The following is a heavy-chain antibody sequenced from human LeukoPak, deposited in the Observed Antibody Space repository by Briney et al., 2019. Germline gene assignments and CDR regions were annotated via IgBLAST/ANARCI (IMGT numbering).Heavy chain of an antibody. J-gene: IGHJ4*02. CDR2: IIPILGIA. CDR1: GGTFSSYA. V-gene: IGHV1-69*04. CDR3: ARDPVYSSGWTGDFDY. Sequence: SVKVSCKASGGTFSSYAISWVRQAPGQGLGWMGRIIPILGIANYAQKFQGRVTITADKSTSTAYMGLSSLRSEDTAVYYCARDPVYSSGWTGDFDYWGQGTLVTVSS. D-gene: IGHD6-19*01.